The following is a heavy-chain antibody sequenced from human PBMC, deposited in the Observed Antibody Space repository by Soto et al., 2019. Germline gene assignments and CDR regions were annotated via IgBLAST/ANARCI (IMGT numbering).Heavy chain of an antibody. CDR2: ISSSGSTI. J-gene: IGHJ4*02. Sequence: PGGSLTLSCAASGFTFSDYYMSWIRQAPGKGLEWVSYISSSGSTIYYADSVKGRFTNSRDNAKNSLYLQMNSLRAEDTAVYYCATPYSSSFLGYWGQGTLVTVSS. CDR3: ATPYSSSFLGY. V-gene: IGHV3-11*01. CDR1: GFTFSDYY. D-gene: IGHD6-6*01.